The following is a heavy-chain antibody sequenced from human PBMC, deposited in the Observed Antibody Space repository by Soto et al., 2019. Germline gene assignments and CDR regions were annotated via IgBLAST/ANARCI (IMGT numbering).Heavy chain of an antibody. Sequence: PSETLSLTCTVSCGSISSYYWSWIRQPPGKGLEWIGYIYYSGSTNYNPSLKSRVTISVDTSKNQFSLKLSSVTAADTAVYYCARVDCSGGSCYSIDYWGQGTLVTVSS. V-gene: IGHV4-59*01. D-gene: IGHD2-15*01. CDR3: ARVDCSGGSCYSIDY. J-gene: IGHJ4*02. CDR1: CGSISSYY. CDR2: IYYSGST.